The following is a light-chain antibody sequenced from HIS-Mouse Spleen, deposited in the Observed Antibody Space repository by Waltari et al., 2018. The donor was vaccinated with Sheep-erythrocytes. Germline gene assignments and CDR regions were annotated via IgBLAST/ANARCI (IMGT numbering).Light chain of an antibody. CDR3: CSYAGSSTPWV. CDR1: SSDVGGYNL. J-gene: IGLJ3*02. Sequence: QSALTQPRSVSGSPGQSVTIPCTGTSSDVGGYNLVSRYQQHPGKAPKLMIYEGSKRPSGVSNRFSGSKSGNTASLTISGLQAEDEADYYCCSYAGSSTPWVFGGGTKLTVL. CDR2: EGS. V-gene: IGLV2-23*01.